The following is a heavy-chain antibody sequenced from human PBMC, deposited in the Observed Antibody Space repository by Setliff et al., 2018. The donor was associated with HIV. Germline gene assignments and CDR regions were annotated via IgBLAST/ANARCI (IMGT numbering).Heavy chain of an antibody. D-gene: IGHD3-9*01. J-gene: IGHJ5*02. CDR1: GGSISSSSYY. Sequence: KPSETLSLTCTVSGGSISSSSYYWGWIRQPPGKGLEWIGSIYYSGSTHYSPSLKSRVTISVDTSKNQFSLKLSSVTAADTAVYYCARQGYDILTGYKFDPWGQGTLVTVAS. CDR3: ARQGYDILTGYKFDP. CDR2: IYYSGST. V-gene: IGHV4-39*01.